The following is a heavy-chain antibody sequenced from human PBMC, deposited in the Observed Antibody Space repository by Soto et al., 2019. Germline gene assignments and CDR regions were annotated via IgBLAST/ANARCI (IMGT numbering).Heavy chain of an antibody. V-gene: IGHV3-23*01. D-gene: IGHD3-10*01. CDR1: GFTFSSYA. J-gene: IGHJ4*02. CDR2: LSGSGGSA. CDR3: AKSHYYGSGSNDY. Sequence: GGSLRLSCAASGFTFSSYAMHWVRQAPGKGLEWVSALSGSGGSAYYADSVKGRFTISRDNSKNTLYLQMNSLRAEDTAVYYCAKSHYYGSGSNDYWGQGTLVTVSS.